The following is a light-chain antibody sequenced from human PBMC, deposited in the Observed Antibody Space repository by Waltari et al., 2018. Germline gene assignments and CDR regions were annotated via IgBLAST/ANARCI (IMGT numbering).Light chain of an antibody. CDR3: CSFTSSSTWV. CDR1: TRDLGGYNY. V-gene: IGLV2-14*03. Sequence: QSALTQPASVSGSPGQSITISCTGTTRDLGGYNYVSWYQQHPGKAPKLIIFDVSSRPSGVSNRFSGSKSGNTASLIISGLQAEDEADYYCCSFTSSSTWVFGGGTKLTVL. J-gene: IGLJ3*02. CDR2: DVS.